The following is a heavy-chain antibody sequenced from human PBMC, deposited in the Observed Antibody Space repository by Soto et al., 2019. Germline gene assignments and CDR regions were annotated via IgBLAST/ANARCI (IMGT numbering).Heavy chain of an antibody. J-gene: IGHJ5*02. CDR2: INHSGST. CDR3: ARGRTAVVPAAMWNWFDP. Sequence: QVQLQQWGAGLLKPSETLSLTCAVYGGSFSGYYWSWIRQPPGKGLEWIGEINHSGSTNYNPSLKSRVTISVDTSKNQFSLKLSSVTAADTAVYYCARGRTAVVPAAMWNWFDPWGQGTLVTVSS. V-gene: IGHV4-34*01. D-gene: IGHD2-2*01. CDR1: GGSFSGYY.